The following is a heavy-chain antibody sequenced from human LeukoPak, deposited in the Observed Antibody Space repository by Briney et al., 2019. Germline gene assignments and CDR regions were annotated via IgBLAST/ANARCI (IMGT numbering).Heavy chain of an antibody. Sequence: GESLKISCKGSGSTITNYWIGWVRQMPGKGLEWMGIIYPGDSDTRYSPSFQGQVTISADKSISTAYLQWSSLKASDTAMYYCARRSGYSSGWTALDYWGQGTLVTVSS. CDR2: IYPGDSDT. CDR1: GSTITNYW. J-gene: IGHJ4*02. D-gene: IGHD6-19*01. CDR3: ARRSGYSSGWTALDY. V-gene: IGHV5-51*01.